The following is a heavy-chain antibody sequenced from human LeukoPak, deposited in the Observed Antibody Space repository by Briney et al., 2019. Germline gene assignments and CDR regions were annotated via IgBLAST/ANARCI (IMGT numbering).Heavy chain of an antibody. Sequence: SETLSLTCTVSRGSSSYYWGWIRQPPGMVLEWIGSIYYSGSTYYNPSLKSRVTISVDTSKNQFSLKLSSVTAADTAVYYCARDYYDSSGYYVGYWGQGTLVTVSS. CDR1: RGSSSYY. CDR3: ARDYYDSSGYYVGY. CDR2: IYYSGST. J-gene: IGHJ4*02. V-gene: IGHV4-39*07. D-gene: IGHD3-22*01.